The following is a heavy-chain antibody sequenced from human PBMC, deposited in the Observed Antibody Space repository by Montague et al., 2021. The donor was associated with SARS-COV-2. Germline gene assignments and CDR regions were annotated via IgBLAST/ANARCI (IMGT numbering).Heavy chain of an antibody. J-gene: IGHJ3*02. Sequence: SETLSLTCTVSGGSISSYYWSWILQPPGKGLEWIGYIYYSGSTNYNPSLKSRVTISVDTSKNQFSLKLSSVTAADTAVYYCARSSGWIGKAFDIWGQGAMVTVSS. CDR1: GGSISSYY. D-gene: IGHD6-19*01. V-gene: IGHV4-59*12. CDR3: ARSSGWIGKAFDI. CDR2: IYYSGST.